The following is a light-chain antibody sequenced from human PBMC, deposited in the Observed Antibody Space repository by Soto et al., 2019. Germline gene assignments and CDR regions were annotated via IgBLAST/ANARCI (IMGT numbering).Light chain of an antibody. CDR1: SGDVGSYNL. CDR3: CSYGGPTTSYV. V-gene: IGLV2-23*01. CDR2: EDN. J-gene: IGLJ1*01. Sequence: QSVLTQPASVSGSPGQSITISCTGTSGDVGSYNLVSWYQQYPGKVPKLIIYEDNKRPSGVSNRFSGSKSGITASLTISGLQAEDEADYYCCSYGGPTTSYVFGYGTKVTVL.